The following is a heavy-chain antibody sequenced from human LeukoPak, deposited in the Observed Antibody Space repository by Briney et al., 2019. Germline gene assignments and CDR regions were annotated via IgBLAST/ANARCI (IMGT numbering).Heavy chain of an antibody. V-gene: IGHV1-18*01. CDR3: ARGGAYYYDSSGYYYAN. CDR1: GGTFSSYA. J-gene: IGHJ4*02. Sequence: ASVKVSCKASGGTFSSYAISWVRQAPGQGLEWMGWISAYNGNTNYAQKLQGRVTMTTDTSTSTAYMELRSLRSDDTAVYYCARGGAYYYDSSGYYYANWGQGTLVTVSS. CDR2: ISAYNGNT. D-gene: IGHD3-22*01.